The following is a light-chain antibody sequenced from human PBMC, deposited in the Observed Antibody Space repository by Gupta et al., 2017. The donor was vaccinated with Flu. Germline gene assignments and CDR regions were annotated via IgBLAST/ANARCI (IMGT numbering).Light chain of an antibody. CDR3: QQYLNWPRT. CDR1: QSVSGK. J-gene: IGKJ1*01. CDR2: DAY. V-gene: IGKV3-15*01. Sequence: IVMTQSPATVSVSPGEKVTLSCRASQSVSGKLAWYQQRPGQAPRLVLYDAYSRATNIPVRFTGGGSETAFTLTINGLQSEDFAVYYCQQYLNWPRTFGQGTKVEI.